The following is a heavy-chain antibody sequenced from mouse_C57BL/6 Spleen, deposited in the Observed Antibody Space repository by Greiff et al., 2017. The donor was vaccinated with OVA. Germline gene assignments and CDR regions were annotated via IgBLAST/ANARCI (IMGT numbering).Heavy chain of an antibody. CDR2: IDPANGNT. Sequence: VQLQQSVAELVRPGASVKLSCTASGFNFKNTYMHWVKQRPEQGLEWIGRIDPANGNTKYAPKFQGTATITADTSSNTAYLQLSSLTSEDTAIYDGASDDYDGTQFAYWGQGTLVTVSA. V-gene: IGHV14-3*01. D-gene: IGHD2-4*01. J-gene: IGHJ3*01. CDR1: GFNFKNTY. CDR3: ASDDYDGTQFAY.